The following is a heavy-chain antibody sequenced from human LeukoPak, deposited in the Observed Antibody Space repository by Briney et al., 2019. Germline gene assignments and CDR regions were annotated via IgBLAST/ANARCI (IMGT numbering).Heavy chain of an antibody. V-gene: IGHV3-49*03. J-gene: IGHJ6*03. Sequence: GRSLRLSCTASGFTFGDYAMSWFRQAPGKGLEWVGFIRSKAYGGTTEYAASVKGRFTISRDDSKSIAYLQMNSLKTEDTAVYYCTRAPGAGYYYYYYYMDVWGKGTTVTVSS. D-gene: IGHD3-10*01. CDR1: GFTFGDYA. CDR2: IRSKAYGGTT. CDR3: TRAPGAGYYYYYYYMDV.